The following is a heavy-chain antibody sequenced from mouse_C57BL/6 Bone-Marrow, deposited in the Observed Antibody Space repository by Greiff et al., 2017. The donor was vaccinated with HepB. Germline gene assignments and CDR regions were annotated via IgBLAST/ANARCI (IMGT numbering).Heavy chain of an antibody. V-gene: IGHV5-2*01. CDR2: INSDGGST. Sequence: EVKLLESGGGLVQPGESLKLSCESNEYEFPSHDMSWVRKTPEKRLELVAAINSDGGSTYYPDTMERRFIISRDNTKKTLYLQMSSLRSEDTALYYCARHEGPLYYYGREFAYWGQGTLVTVSA. D-gene: IGHD1-1*01. J-gene: IGHJ3*01. CDR1: EYEFPSHD. CDR3: ARHEGPLYYYGREFAY.